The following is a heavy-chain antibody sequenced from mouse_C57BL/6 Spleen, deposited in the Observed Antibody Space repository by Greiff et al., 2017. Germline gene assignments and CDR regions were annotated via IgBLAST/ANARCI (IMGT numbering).Heavy chain of an antibody. Sequence: EVKLMESGGGLVKPGGSLKLSCAASGFTFSDYGMHWVRQAPEKGLEWVAYISSGSSTIYYADTVKGRFTISRDKAKNTLFLQMTSLRSEDTAMYYCARGGRSFYFDYWGQGTTLTVSS. CDR2: ISSGSSTI. CDR1: GFTFSDYG. J-gene: IGHJ2*01. CDR3: ARGGRSFYFDY. V-gene: IGHV5-17*01.